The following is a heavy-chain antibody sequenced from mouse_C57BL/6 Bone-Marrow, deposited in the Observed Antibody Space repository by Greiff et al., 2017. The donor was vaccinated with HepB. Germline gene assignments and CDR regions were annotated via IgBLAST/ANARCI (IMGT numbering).Heavy chain of an antibody. Sequence: DVQLQESGPGLVKPSQSLSLTCSVTGYSITSGYYWNWIRQFPGNKLEWMGYISYDGSNNYNPSLKNRISITRDTSKNQFFLKLNSVTTEDTATYYCARETSYYYGSRYWYFDVWGTGTTVTVSS. CDR3: ARETSYYYGSRYWYFDV. V-gene: IGHV3-6*01. CDR1: GYSITSGYY. J-gene: IGHJ1*03. CDR2: ISYDGSN. D-gene: IGHD1-1*01.